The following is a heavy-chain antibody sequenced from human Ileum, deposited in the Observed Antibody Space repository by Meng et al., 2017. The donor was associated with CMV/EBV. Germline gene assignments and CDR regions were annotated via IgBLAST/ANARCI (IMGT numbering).Heavy chain of an antibody. Sequence: SGFRFGSFLMGCLRRSPGEGLEWVSSINVYGTSTYYADSVKGRFTISRDNSGNTLYLQMNNLRAEDSAVYYCAKFRPSYTVAELFDHWGQGTLVTVSS. CDR2: INVYGTST. CDR3: AKFRPSYTVAELFDH. V-gene: IGHV3-23*01. D-gene: IGHD6-19*01. CDR1: GFRFGSFL. J-gene: IGHJ5*02.